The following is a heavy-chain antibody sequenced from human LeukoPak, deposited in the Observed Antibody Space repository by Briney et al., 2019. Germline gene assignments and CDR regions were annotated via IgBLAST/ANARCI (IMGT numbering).Heavy chain of an antibody. Sequence: SVKVSCKASGGTFSSFAVSWVRQAPGQGLEWMGRIIPILGIPNYAHKFQGSVTLTADESTNTVYMELSSLRSGDTAVYYCARESNPIYCTNGVCPIDSWGQGTLVIVSS. D-gene: IGHD2-8*01. J-gene: IGHJ4*02. CDR2: IIPILGIP. CDR3: ARESNPIYCTNGVCPIDS. V-gene: IGHV1-69*04. CDR1: GGTFSSFA.